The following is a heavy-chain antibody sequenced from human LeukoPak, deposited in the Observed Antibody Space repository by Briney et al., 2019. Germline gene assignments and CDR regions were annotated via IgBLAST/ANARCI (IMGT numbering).Heavy chain of an antibody. J-gene: IGHJ6*02. CDR1: GFTFSGFW. CDR3: ARESSIGMDV. CDR2: INSDGSST. V-gene: IGHV3-74*03. Sequence: PGGSLRLSCAASGFTFSGFWMHWVRQTPDKGLVWASRINSDGSSTKYADSVKGRFTVSRDNAENTLYLQLNSLRAEDTAVYYCARESSIGMDVWGQGTTVTVSS.